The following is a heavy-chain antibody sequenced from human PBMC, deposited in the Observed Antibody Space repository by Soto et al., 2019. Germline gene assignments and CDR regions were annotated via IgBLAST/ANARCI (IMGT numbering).Heavy chain of an antibody. J-gene: IGHJ6*03. CDR2: ISSSSSTI. D-gene: IGHD3-3*01. Sequence: EVQLVESGGGLVQPGGSLRLPCAASGFTFSSYSMNWVRQAPGKGLEWVSYISSSSSTIYYADSVKGRFTISRDNAKNSLYLQMNSLRAEDTAVYYCARDKEIYDFWSGYYGDYYYYYMDVWGKGTTVTVSS. V-gene: IGHV3-48*01. CDR3: ARDKEIYDFWSGYYGDYYYYYMDV. CDR1: GFTFSSYS.